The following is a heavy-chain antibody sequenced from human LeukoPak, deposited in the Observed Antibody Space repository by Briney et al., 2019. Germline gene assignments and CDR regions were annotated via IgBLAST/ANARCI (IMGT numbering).Heavy chain of an antibody. CDR2: ISAYNGNT. J-gene: IGHJ4*02. V-gene: IGHV1-18*01. CDR3: ARDRRGRWLQFSPLDH. D-gene: IGHD5-24*01. Sequence: ASVKVSCKASGYTFTSYGISWVRQAPGQGLEWMGWISAYNGNTNYAQKLQGRVTMTTDTSTSTAYMELRSLRSDDAAVYYCARDRRGRWLQFSPLDHWGQGTLVTVSS. CDR1: GYTFTSYG.